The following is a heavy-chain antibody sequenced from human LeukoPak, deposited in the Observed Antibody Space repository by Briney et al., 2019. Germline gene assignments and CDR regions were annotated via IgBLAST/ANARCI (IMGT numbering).Heavy chain of an antibody. CDR1: GGSISSGGYS. CDR2: IYHSGST. D-gene: IGHD3-22*01. Sequence: SETLSLTCAVSGGSISSGGYSWSWIRQPPGKGLEWIGYIYHSGSTYYNPSLKSRVTISVDRSKNQFSLKLSSVTAADTAVYYCARGSTTVIDWFDPWGQGTLVTVSS. J-gene: IGHJ5*02. V-gene: IGHV4-30-2*01. CDR3: ARGSTTVIDWFDP.